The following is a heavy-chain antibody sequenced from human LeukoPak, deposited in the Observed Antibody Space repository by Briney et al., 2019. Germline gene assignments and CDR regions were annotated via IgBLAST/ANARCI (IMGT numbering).Heavy chain of an antibody. CDR2: IYYSGST. V-gene: IGHV4-59*01. CDR3: ARGLSGYLYCFDY. D-gene: IGHD3-9*01. CDR1: GGSISSYY. J-gene: IGHJ4*02. Sequence: PSETLSLTCTVSGGSISSYYWSWIRQPPGKGLEWIGYIYYSGSTNYNPSLKSRVTISVDTSKNQFSLKLSSVTAADTAVYYCARGLSGYLYCFDYWGQGTLVTVSS.